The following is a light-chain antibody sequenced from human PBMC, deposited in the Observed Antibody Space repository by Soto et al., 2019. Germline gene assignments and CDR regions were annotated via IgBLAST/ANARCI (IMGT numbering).Light chain of an antibody. CDR1: SSDVGGYDY. J-gene: IGLJ1*01. CDR3: ISYASINTYV. Sequence: QSALTQPASVSGSPGQSITISCTGTSSDVGGYDYVSWYQQHPGKAPKLMIYDVTNRPSGVSNRFSGSKSGYTASLTISGLQAEDEADYYCISYASINTYVFGTGTKVTVL. CDR2: DVT. V-gene: IGLV2-14*01.